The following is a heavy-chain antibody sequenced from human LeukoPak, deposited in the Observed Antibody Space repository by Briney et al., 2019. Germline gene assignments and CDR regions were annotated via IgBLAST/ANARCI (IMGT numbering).Heavy chain of an antibody. CDR2: ISYDGSNK. Sequence: PGGSLRLSCADSGFTFNSHMHWARQAPGEGLEWVAAISYDGSNKKYGDSVKGRFTISRDNSKNTLYLQMNSLRPEDTAVYYCARQSSVTRSGLDSWGQGTLVTVSS. CDR3: ARQSSVTRSGLDS. D-gene: IGHD4-17*01. CDR1: GFTFNSH. J-gene: IGHJ4*02. V-gene: IGHV3-30*04.